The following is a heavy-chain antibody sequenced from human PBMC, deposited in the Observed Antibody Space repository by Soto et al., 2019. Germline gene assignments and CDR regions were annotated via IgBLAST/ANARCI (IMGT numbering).Heavy chain of an antibody. J-gene: IGHJ6*02. CDR3: ARDPTIFGVVQNFGMDV. V-gene: IGHV1-18*01. D-gene: IGHD3-3*01. CDR1: GYTFTTFG. CDR2: ISAYNGYT. Sequence: QVQLVLSGAEVKKPGASVKVSCKASGYTFTTFGISWVRQAPGQGLEWMGWISAYNGYTNYAQQLQGKVIMTTDTSTRTAYRELRSLRSDDTAVYYCARDPTIFGVVQNFGMDVWGQGTTVTVSS.